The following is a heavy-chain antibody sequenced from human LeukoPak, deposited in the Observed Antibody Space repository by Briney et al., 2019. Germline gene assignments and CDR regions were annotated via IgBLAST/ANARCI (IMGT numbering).Heavy chain of an antibody. J-gene: IGHJ5*02. D-gene: IGHD6-6*01. CDR3: ARDLVAARPGPKVYWFDP. CDR2: IIPIFGTA. CDR1: GGTFSSYA. V-gene: IGHV1-69*13. Sequence: SVKVPCKASGGTFSSYAISWVRQAPGQGLEWMGGIIPIFGTANYAQKFQGRVTITADESTSTAYMELSSLRSEDTAVYYCARDLVAARPGPKVYWFDPWGQGTLVTVSS.